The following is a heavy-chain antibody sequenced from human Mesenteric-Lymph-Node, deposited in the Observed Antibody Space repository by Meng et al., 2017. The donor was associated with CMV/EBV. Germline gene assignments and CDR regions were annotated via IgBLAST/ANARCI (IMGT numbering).Heavy chain of an antibody. Sequence: SETLSLTCTVSGGSISSYYWSWIRQPPGKGLEWIGYIYYSGRTNYNPSLKSRVTISVDTSKNQFSLKLSSVTAADTAVYYCARLYSGSYFFDYWGQGTLVTVSS. J-gene: IGHJ4*02. CDR3: ARLYSGSYFFDY. CDR1: GGSISSYY. D-gene: IGHD1-26*01. CDR2: IYYSGRT. V-gene: IGHV4-59*01.